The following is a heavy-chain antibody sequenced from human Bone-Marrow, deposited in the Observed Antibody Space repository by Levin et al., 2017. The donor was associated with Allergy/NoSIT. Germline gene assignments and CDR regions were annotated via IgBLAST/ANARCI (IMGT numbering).Heavy chain of an antibody. V-gene: IGHV3-23*01. J-gene: IGHJ6*02. CDR2: ISGASAST. CDR3: SRFLSVGGDYYNGVDV. CDR1: GFTFSSHA. Sequence: GGSLRLSCAASGFTFSSHAMNWVRQAPGKGLEWVSAISGASASTHYADSVKGRFTISRDNSKNTLYLQMNSLRAEDTAVYFCSRFLSVGGDYYNGVDVWGQGTAVTVSS. D-gene: IGHD2/OR15-2a*01.